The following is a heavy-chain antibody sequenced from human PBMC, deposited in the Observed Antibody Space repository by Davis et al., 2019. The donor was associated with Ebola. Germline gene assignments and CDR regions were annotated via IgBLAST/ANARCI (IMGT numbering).Heavy chain of an antibody. Sequence: LACAVAGGSISRGGYSCSWIRQPPGKGLEWIGDMYYSGSTYYNPSLKRRVTISRDTSNNRFSLKLTSVTAADTAVHYCARGNDFWNGYPMDVWGKGTTVTVSS. J-gene: IGHJ6*03. D-gene: IGHD3-3*01. V-gene: IGHV4-30-4*07. CDR1: GGSISRGGYS. CDR2: MYYSGST. CDR3: ARGNDFWNGYPMDV.